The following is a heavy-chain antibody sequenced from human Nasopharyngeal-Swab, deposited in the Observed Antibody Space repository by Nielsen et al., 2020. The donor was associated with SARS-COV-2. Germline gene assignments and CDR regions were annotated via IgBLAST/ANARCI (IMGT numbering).Heavy chain of an antibody. CDR3: TRCGGGCYSGRDY. V-gene: IGHV3-73*01. CDR1: GFTFSDSA. J-gene: IGHJ4*02. CDR2: IRSKGNNYAT. D-gene: IGHD2-15*01. Sequence: GESLKISCAASGFTFSDSAIHWVRPASGEGLEWVARIRSKGNNYATASSASVKGRFIIFRDDPTNTAYLQMNSLKTEDTAMYYCTRCGGGCYSGRDYWGQGTLVTVSS.